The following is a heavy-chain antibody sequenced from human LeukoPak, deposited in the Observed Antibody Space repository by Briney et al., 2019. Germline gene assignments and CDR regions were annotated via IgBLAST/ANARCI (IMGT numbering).Heavy chain of an antibody. Sequence: SGPTLVKPTQTLTLTCTFSGFSLNTSGVGVGWIRQPPGKALEWLALIYWDDDERYSPSPKSRLTITKDTSKNQVVLTMTNMDPVDTATYYCAHRDYYARIDPWGQGTLVTVSS. V-gene: IGHV2-5*02. CDR1: GFSLNTSGVG. J-gene: IGHJ5*02. CDR2: IYWDDDE. D-gene: IGHD2-2*01. CDR3: AHRDYYARIDP.